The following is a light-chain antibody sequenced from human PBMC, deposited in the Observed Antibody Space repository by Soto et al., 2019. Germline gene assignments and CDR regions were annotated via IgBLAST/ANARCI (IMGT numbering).Light chain of an antibody. CDR1: SSDIGSYNY. CDR3: SSYASGTTLV. CDR2: EVS. V-gene: IGLV2-14*01. Sequence: QSALTQPASVSGSPGQSITISCTGTSSDIGSYNYVSWYQKHPGKAPKFMIYEVSYRPSGVSDRFSGSKSGNTASLTISGLQAEDEAYYYCSSYASGTTLVFGGGTKLTV. J-gene: IGLJ3*02.